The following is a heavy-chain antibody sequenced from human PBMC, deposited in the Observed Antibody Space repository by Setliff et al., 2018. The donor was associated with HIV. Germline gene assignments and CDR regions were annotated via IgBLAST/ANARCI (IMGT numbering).Heavy chain of an antibody. Sequence: SETLSLTCTVSGGSISIGSYYWGWFRQPPGKGLEWIGTIYYSGISYSNPSLKSRVTISADMSKNEFSLNLRSVTAADTAVYFCVNSGYDGDYYYYYMDVWGKGTTVTVSS. D-gene: IGHD5-12*01. CDR3: VNSGYDGDYYYYYMDV. CDR2: IYYSGIS. J-gene: IGHJ6*03. CDR1: GGSISIGSYY. V-gene: IGHV4-39*01.